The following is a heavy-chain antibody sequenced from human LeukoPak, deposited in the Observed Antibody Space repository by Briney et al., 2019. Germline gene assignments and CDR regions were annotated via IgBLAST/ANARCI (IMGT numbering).Heavy chain of an antibody. CDR2: IYYSGTT. V-gene: IGHV4-30-4*01. CDR3: ARGPYGSGSYH. J-gene: IGHJ4*02. Sequence: PSETLSLTCTVSGGSISSGGYYWSWIRQPPGKGLEWIGYIYYSGTTYYNPSLKSRVTISVDTSKNQFSLKLTSVTAADTAVYFCARGPYGSGSYHWGQGTLVTVSS. CDR1: GGSISSGGYY. D-gene: IGHD3-10*01.